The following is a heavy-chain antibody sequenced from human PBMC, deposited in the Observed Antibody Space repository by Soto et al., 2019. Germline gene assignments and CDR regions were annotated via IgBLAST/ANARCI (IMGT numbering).Heavy chain of an antibody. Sequence: QVQLQESGPGLVKSSETLSLTCTVSGASMSDYYGSWIRQSPGKGLEHIGYLHYSGYANYNPSLKSRVTISMDTSRNQFSLRLSSVTAADTAIYYCARSGHTFVGVIWGQGILVTVSS. CDR3: ARSGHTFVGVI. D-gene: IGHD3-16*01. J-gene: IGHJ4*02. V-gene: IGHV4-59*01. CDR1: GASMSDYY. CDR2: LHYSGYA.